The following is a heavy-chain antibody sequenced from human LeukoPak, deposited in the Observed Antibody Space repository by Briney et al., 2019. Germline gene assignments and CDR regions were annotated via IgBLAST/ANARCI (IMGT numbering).Heavy chain of an antibody. CDR1: GFTFSSYG. V-gene: IGHV3-33*01. D-gene: IGHD3-3*01. Sequence: PGGPLRLSCAASGFTFSSYGMHWVRQAPGKGREWVAVIWYDGSNKYYADSVKGRFTISRDNSKNTLYLQMTSLRAEDTAVYYCARGDDGEVTDTNKLRIYYSYYGMDVWGQGTTVTVSS. CDR2: IWYDGSNK. CDR3: ARGDDGEVTDTNKLRIYYSYYGMDV. J-gene: IGHJ6*02.